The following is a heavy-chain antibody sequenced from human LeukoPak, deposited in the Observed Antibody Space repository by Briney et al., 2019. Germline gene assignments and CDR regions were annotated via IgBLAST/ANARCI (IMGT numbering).Heavy chain of an antibody. CDR2: IYYSGST. J-gene: IGHJ5*02. V-gene: IGHV4-39*01. D-gene: IGHD6-19*01. Sequence: SETLSLTCTVSGGSISSSSYYWGWIRQSPGKGLEWIGSIYYSGSTYYNPSLKSRVTISVDTSKNQFSLKLSSVTAADTAVYYCARHRYRSGWYGYNWFDPWGQGTLVTVSS. CDR1: GGSISSSSYY. CDR3: ARHRYRSGWYGYNWFDP.